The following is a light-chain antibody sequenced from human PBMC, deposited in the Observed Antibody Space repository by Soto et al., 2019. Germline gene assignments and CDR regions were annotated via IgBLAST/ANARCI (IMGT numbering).Light chain of an antibody. CDR1: SSDVGGNKD. CDR3: CSYVGSYHVV. Sequence: QSALTQPRSVSGSPGQSVTISCTGTSSDVGGNKDVSWYQQHPGKAPKLTIYDVSKRPSGVPDRFSGSKSGNTASLTISGLHAEDEADYYCCSYVGSYHVVFGGGTKLTVL. V-gene: IGLV2-11*01. J-gene: IGLJ2*01. CDR2: DVS.